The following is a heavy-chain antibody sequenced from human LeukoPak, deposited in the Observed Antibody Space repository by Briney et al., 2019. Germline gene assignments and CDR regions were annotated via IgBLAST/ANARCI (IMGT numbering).Heavy chain of an antibody. CDR1: GYTFTDYY. J-gene: IGHJ4*02. CDR2: INPNSGGT. Sequence: ASVKVSCKASGYTFTDYYMHWVRQAPGQGLEWMGWINPNSGGTNFAQKFQGRVAMTRDTSISTAYLELGSLRSDDTAVYFCARARWQLVPYFDSWGQGALVTVSS. D-gene: IGHD6-6*01. CDR3: ARARWQLVPYFDS. V-gene: IGHV1-2*02.